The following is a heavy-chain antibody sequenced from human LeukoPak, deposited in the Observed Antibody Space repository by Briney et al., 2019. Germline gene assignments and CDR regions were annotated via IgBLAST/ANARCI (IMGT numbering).Heavy chain of an antibody. D-gene: IGHD3-3*01. J-gene: IGHJ4*02. CDR2: IKTKTDAWTT. V-gene: IGHV3-15*01. CDR1: GFIFSSAW. Sequence: TGGSLRFSCAASGFIFSSAWMSWVRQAPGKGLEWVGHIKTKTDAWTTDYAAPVKGRFTVSRDDSKNTVYLQMNSLKTEDTAVYYCSTTHYNFYDLDHWGQGTLVTVSS. CDR3: STTHYNFYDLDH.